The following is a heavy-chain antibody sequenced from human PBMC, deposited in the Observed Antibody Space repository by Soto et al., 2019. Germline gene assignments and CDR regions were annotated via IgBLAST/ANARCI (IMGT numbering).Heavy chain of an antibody. CDR2: IKQDGSEK. CDR3: ARGGVYSTSYLPRFYCYAMDV. D-gene: IGHD6-13*01. CDR1: GISFSDYW. Sequence: EVQLVESGGGLVQPGGSLRLSCADSGISFSDYWMTWVRQAPGKGLEWVASIKQDGSEKSYVDSVEGRFTISRDNAKNSLYLQMDSLRVGDTAVYYCARGGVYSTSYLPRFYCYAMDVWGQGTTVTVSS. J-gene: IGHJ6*02. V-gene: IGHV3-7*01.